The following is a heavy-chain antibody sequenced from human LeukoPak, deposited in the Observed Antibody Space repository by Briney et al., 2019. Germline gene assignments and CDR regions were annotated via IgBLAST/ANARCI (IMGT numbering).Heavy chain of an antibody. CDR3: ARTQGYCSSTSCYPFDY. V-gene: IGHV4-28*01. CDR1: GYSISSSNW. J-gene: IGHJ4*02. D-gene: IGHD2-2*01. CDR2: TYYSGST. Sequence: PSETLSLTCAVSGYSISSSNWWGWLRQPPGKGLEWIGYTYYSGSTYYNPSLKSRVTMSVDTSKNQFSLKLSSVTAVDTAVYYCARTQGYCSSTSCYPFDYWGQGTLVTVSS.